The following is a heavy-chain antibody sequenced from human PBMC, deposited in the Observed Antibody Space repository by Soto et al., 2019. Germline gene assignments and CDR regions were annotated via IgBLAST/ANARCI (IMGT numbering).Heavy chain of an antibody. D-gene: IGHD2-21*02. Sequence: GSLRLSCAASGFTFSSYTLNWVLRAPGKGLEWVATSSDRRTGNTHYSDSVRGRFTLSRDYSRNILFLQMDSLRADDTALYYCTTWLTAHFDYWGRGTQVTVSS. CDR1: GFTFSSYT. CDR2: SSDRRTGNT. J-gene: IGHJ4*02. CDR3: TTWLTAHFDY. V-gene: IGHV3-23*01.